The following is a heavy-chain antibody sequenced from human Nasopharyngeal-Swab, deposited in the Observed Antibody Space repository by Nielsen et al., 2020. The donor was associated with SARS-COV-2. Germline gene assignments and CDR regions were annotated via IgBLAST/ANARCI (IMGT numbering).Heavy chain of an antibody. CDR3: ARGGRDIVVVVAIMFYYYYMDV. CDR1: GGSFSGYY. D-gene: IGHD2-15*01. CDR2: INHSGST. J-gene: IGHJ6*03. V-gene: IGHV4-34*01. Sequence: SETLSLTCAVYGGSFSGYYWSWIRQPPGKGLEWIGEINHSGSTNYNPSLKSRFTISVDTSKNQFSLKLSSVTAADTAVYYCARGGRDIVVVVAIMFYYYYMDVWGKGTTVTVSS.